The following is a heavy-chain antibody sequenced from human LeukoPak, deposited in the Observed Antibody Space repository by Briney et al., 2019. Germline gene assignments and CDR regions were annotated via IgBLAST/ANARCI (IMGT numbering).Heavy chain of an antibody. D-gene: IGHD2-15*01. Sequence: GGSLRLSCAASGFTFSSYAMSWVRQAPGKGLEWVSAISGSGGSTYYADSVKGRLTISRDNSKDTLYLQMNSLRAEDTAVYYCAKVIPVVAAPWCFDYWGQGTLVTVSS. CDR3: AKVIPVVAAPWCFDY. CDR1: GFTFSSYA. J-gene: IGHJ4*02. V-gene: IGHV3-23*01. CDR2: ISGSGGST.